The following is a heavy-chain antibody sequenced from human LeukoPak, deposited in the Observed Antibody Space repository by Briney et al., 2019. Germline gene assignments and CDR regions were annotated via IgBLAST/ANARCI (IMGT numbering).Heavy chain of an antibody. CDR3: ASGTRNYYDSSGYYH. D-gene: IGHD3-22*01. Sequence: ASETLSLTCTVSGGSISSYYWSWIRQPPGKGLEWIGYIYYSGSTNYNPSLKSRVTISVDTSKNQFSLKLSSVTAADTAVYYCASGTRNYYDSSGYYHWGQGTLVTVSS. J-gene: IGHJ5*02. CDR1: GGSISSYY. CDR2: IYYSGST. V-gene: IGHV4-59*01.